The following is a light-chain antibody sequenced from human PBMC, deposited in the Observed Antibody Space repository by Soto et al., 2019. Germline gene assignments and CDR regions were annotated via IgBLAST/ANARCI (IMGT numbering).Light chain of an antibody. J-gene: IGLJ2*01. CDR3: SSYTSSSTLYVV. CDR1: SSDVGGYNY. Sequence: QSVLTQPASVSGSPGQSITISCTGTSSDVGGYNYVSWYQQPPGKAPKLMIYDVSNRPSGVSNRFSGSKSGNTASLTISGLHAEDEADYYCSSYTSSSTLYVVFGGGTKLTVL. CDR2: DVS. V-gene: IGLV2-14*01.